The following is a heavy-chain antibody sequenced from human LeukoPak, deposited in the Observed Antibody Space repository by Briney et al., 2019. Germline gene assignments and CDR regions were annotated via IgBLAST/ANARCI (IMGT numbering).Heavy chain of an antibody. CDR3: AKIPTYDFWSGYSPLYYFDY. CDR1: GFSFSTFA. CDR2: ISSDGNNK. Sequence: GRSLRLSCAASGFSFSTFAMHWVRQAPGKGLEWVAVISSDGNNKYNADSVKGRFTISRDNSKNTLYLQMNSLRAEDTAVYYCAKIPTYDFWSGYSPLYYFDYWGQGTLVTVSS. D-gene: IGHD3-3*01. V-gene: IGHV3-30-3*02. J-gene: IGHJ4*02.